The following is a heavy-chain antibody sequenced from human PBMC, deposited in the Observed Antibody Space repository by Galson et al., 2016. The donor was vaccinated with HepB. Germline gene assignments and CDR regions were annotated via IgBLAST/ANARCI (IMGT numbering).Heavy chain of an antibody. CDR1: GASIVYGGYY. V-gene: IGHV4-31*03. Sequence: LSLTCNVSGASIVYGGYYWTWIRHHPGKGLEWIGYVDHSGSTYYNPSLRSRVTISADASKNQFSLKLSSVTAADTAVYFCARDRGPDALDVWGQGTMVTVS. CDR2: VDHSGST. D-gene: IGHD3-16*01. CDR3: ARDRGPDALDV. J-gene: IGHJ3*01.